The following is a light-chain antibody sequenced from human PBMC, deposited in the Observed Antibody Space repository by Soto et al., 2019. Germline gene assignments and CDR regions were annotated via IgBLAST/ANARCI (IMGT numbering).Light chain of an antibody. J-gene: IGLJ3*02. CDR1: SSDVGGYKY. V-gene: IGLV2-8*01. CDR3: SSYAGSNSWV. CDR2: DVS. Sequence: QSALTQPPSASGSLGQSVTISCSGTSSDVGGYKYVSWYQQHPGKAPKVMIYDVSKRPSGVPDRFSGSKSGNTASLTVSGLQAEDEADYYCSSYAGSNSWVFGGGTKVTVL.